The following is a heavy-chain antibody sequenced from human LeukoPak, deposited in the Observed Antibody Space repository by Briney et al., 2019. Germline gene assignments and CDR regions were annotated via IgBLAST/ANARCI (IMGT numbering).Heavy chain of an antibody. CDR2: ISSSGSYI. Sequence: PGGSLRLSCAASGFTFSSYSMNWVRQAPGKGLEWVSSISSSGSYIYYADSVKGRFTISRDNAKNSLYLQMNSLRAEDTAVYYCARAFLGAFDIWGQGTMVAVSS. CDR3: ARAFLGAFDI. D-gene: IGHD2/OR15-2a*01. J-gene: IGHJ3*02. V-gene: IGHV3-21*01. CDR1: GFTFSSYS.